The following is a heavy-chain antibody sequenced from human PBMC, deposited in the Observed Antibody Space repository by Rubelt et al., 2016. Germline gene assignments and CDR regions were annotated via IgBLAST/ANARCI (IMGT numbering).Heavy chain of an antibody. V-gene: IGHV4-59*12. Sequence: QVQLQESGPGLVKPSETLSLTCTVSGGSISSYYWSWIRQPPGKGLEWIGYIYYSGSTNYNPSLKSRVTMSVDTSRNQFSLKLNSVTAADTAVYYCASQFFGVVSFDYWGQGTLVTVSS. J-gene: IGHJ4*02. CDR2: IYYSGST. CDR3: ASQFFGVVSFDY. D-gene: IGHD3-3*01. CDR1: GGSISSYY.